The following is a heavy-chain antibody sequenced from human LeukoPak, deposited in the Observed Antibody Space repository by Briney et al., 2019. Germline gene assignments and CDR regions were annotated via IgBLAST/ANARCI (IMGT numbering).Heavy chain of an antibody. J-gene: IGHJ6*02. CDR3: AREGASNGYHYGMDV. D-gene: IGHD5-12*01. CDR2: ISFGGSPK. CDR1: GFTFSSYA. V-gene: IGHV3-30*04. Sequence: GGSLRLSCAASGFTFSSYAMSWVRQAPGKGLEWVALISFGGSPKYYADSVKGRFTISRDNSKNTLFLQMSSLKAEDTAVYYCAREGASNGYHYGMDVWGQGTTVSVS.